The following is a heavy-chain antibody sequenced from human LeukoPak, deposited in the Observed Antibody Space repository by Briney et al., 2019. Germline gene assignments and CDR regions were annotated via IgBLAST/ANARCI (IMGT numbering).Heavy chain of an antibody. V-gene: IGHV4-31*03. CDR1: GGSISSGGYY. CDR3: ARGLDRYGSGSDTPLLSYFDY. Sequence: TSETLSLTCTVSGGSISSGGYYWSWIRQHPGKGLEWIGYIYYSGSTYYNPSLKSRVTISVDTSKNQFSLKLSSVTAADTAVYYCARGLDRYGSGSDTPLLSYFDYWGQGTLVTVSS. J-gene: IGHJ4*02. CDR2: IYYSGST. D-gene: IGHD3-10*01.